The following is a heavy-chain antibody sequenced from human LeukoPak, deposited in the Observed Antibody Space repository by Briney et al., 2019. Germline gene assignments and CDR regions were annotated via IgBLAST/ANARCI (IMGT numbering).Heavy chain of an antibody. CDR2: IIPIFGTA. D-gene: IGHD6-13*01. Sequence: ASVKVSCKASGGTFSSYAISWVRQAPGQGLEWMGGIIPIFGTANYAQKFQGRVTITADESTSTAYMELSSLRSEDTAVYYCARAREAGYSSSWLDYWGQGTLVTVSS. V-gene: IGHV1-69*13. CDR1: GGTFSSYA. J-gene: IGHJ4*02. CDR3: ARAREAGYSSSWLDY.